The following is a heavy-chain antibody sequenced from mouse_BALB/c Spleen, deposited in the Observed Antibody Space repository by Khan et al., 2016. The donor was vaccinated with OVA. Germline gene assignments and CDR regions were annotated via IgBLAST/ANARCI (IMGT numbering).Heavy chain of an antibody. V-gene: IGHV1-18*01. CDR3: TRSGYGGFAY. CDR2: INPYNGGS. D-gene: IGHD1-2*01. CDR1: NYSFTDYT. Sequence: EVQLQQSGPELVKPGASMKISCKASNYSFTDYTMNWVKQSHGKNLEWIGLINPYNGGSNYIQKLKGKATLTVDKPSSTANMELLSLTSEDSAVYYFTRSGYGGFAYWGQGTLVTVSA. J-gene: IGHJ3*01.